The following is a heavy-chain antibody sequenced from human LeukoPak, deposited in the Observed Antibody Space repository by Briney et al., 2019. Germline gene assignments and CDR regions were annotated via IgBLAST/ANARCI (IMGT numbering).Heavy chain of an antibody. CDR2: ISYEKNEE. CDR3: VKGRSGSSYSPSDS. CDR1: GFTFSSYG. J-gene: IGHJ4*02. V-gene: IGHV3-30*18. Sequence: QSGGSLRLSCAASGFTFSSYGMHWVRQAPGKGLEWVAVISYEKNEEFYADSVKGRSTISRDSSKNTLYLQMNSLRPEDTAVYYCVKGRSGSSYSPSDSWGQGTLVTVSS. D-gene: IGHD2-15*01.